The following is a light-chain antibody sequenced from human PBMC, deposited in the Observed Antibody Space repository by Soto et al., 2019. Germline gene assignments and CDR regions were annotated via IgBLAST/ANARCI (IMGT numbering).Light chain of an antibody. CDR1: QSVSSSY. CDR3: QQYGSSPRT. J-gene: IGKJ3*01. CDR2: GAS. V-gene: IGKV3-20*01. Sequence: EIVLTQSPGTLSLSPGERATLSCRASQSVSSSYLAWYQQKPGQAPRLLIYGASSRATGIPDRFSGSGSGTDFTLTISRLEPEEFAVYYCQQYGSSPRTFGPGTKVDIK.